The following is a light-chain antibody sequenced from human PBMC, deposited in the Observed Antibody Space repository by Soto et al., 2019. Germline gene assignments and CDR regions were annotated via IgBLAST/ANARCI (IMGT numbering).Light chain of an antibody. CDR1: QSVSSN. CDR3: QQYNSWPLT. CDR2: DAS. J-gene: IGKJ4*01. Sequence: EIVMTQSPATLSVSPGERATLSCRASQSVSSNLAWYQQKPGQAPRLLIYDASTRATGIPARFSGSGSGTELTLTISSLQSEDFAVYYCQQYNSWPLTFGGGTKVEIK. V-gene: IGKV3-15*01.